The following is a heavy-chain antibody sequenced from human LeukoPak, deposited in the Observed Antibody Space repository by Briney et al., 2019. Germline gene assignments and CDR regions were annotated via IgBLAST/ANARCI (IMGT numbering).Heavy chain of an antibody. V-gene: IGHV3-74*01. CDR2: IKSDGSAT. CDR1: EFSFSSYW. Sequence: PGGSLRLSCEGSEFSFSSYWMHWVRQPPEKGLEWVFSIKSDGSATAYADSVKGRFSMSTDSAKNTASLQMNSLRVEDTAMYYCAMDINGDLFHVWGQGTPVTVSS. D-gene: IGHD2-2*03. J-gene: IGHJ4*02. CDR3: AMDINGDLFHV.